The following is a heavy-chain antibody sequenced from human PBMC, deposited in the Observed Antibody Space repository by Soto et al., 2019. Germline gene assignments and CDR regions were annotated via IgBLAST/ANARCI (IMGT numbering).Heavy chain of an antibody. CDR1: GYTFTSYG. CDR3: TRAPLGIIVAPDF. CDR2: ISAYNGNT. Sequence: GASVKVSCKASGYTFTSYGISWVRQAPGQGLEWMGWISAYNGNTNYAQKLQGRVTMTTDTSISTTYMELSSLTSEDTAVYYCTRAPLGIIVAPDFWGQGTLVTVSS. V-gene: IGHV1-18*01. J-gene: IGHJ4*02. D-gene: IGHD3-22*01.